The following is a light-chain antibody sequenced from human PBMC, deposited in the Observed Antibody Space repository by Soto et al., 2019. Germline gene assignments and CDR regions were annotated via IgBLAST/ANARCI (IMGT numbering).Light chain of an antibody. Sequence: QSALTQPPSASGSPGQSVTISCTGTSSDVGDYKYVSWYQQHPGKAPQLMIYEVDKRPSGVPDRFSGSRSGNTASLAVSGLQAEDEADYVGSSYAGSNVIFGGGTKLTVL. V-gene: IGLV2-8*01. CDR2: EVD. CDR1: SSDVGDYKY. CDR3: SSYAGSNVI. J-gene: IGLJ2*01.